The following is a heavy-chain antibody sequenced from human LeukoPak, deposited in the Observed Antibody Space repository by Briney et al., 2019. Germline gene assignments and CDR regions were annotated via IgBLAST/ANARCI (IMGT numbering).Heavy chain of an antibody. J-gene: IGHJ4*02. CDR3: ARGSIAARHFDY. CDR2: INHSGST. CDR1: GGSFSGYY. V-gene: IGHV4-34*01. D-gene: IGHD6-6*01. Sequence: SETLSLTSAVYGGSFSGYYWSWIRQPPGKGLEWIGEINHSGSTNYNPSLKSRVTISVDTSKNQFSLKLSSVTAADTAVYYCARGSIAARHFDYWGQGTLVTVSS.